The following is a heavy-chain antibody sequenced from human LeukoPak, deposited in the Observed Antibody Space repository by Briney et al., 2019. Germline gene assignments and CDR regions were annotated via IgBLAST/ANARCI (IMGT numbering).Heavy chain of an antibody. J-gene: IGHJ4*02. D-gene: IGHD6-19*01. CDR2: IGWDGGTT. Sequence: GGSLRLSCAASNFAFDDFAMHWVRHVPGKGLEWVSFIGWDGGTTHYGDSVRGRFTVSRDNSKSLLFLQVNSLTTEDSGLYYCMTRAVAGKTFDYWGQGTLVIVSS. CDR1: NFAFDDFA. V-gene: IGHV3-43*01. CDR3: MTRAVAGKTFDY.